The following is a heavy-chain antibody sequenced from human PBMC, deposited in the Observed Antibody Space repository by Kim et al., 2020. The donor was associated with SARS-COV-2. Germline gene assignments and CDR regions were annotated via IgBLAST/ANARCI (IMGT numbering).Heavy chain of an antibody. Sequence: YNPSPKSRVTITLDTSKNQFALKLSAVTAADTAVYYCARLWFGELLQFDYWGQGTLVTVSS. V-gene: IGHV4-39*01. J-gene: IGHJ4*02. D-gene: IGHD3-10*01. CDR3: ARLWFGELLQFDY.